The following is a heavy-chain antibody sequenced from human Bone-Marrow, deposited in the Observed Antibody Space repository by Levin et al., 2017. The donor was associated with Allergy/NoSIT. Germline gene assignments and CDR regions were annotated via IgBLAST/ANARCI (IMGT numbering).Heavy chain of an antibody. CDR2: INHNGST. CDR3: ARGGLLVVPAAILRPGRPTYWFDP. CDR1: GGSFSGYY. Sequence: SQTLSLTCAVYGGSFSGYYWSWIRQPPGKGLEWIGEINHNGSTNYNPSLKSRVTISVDTSKNQFSLKLSSVTAADTAVYYCARGGLLVVPAAILRPGRPTYWFDPWGQGTLVTVSS. J-gene: IGHJ5*02. V-gene: IGHV4-34*01. D-gene: IGHD2-2*01.